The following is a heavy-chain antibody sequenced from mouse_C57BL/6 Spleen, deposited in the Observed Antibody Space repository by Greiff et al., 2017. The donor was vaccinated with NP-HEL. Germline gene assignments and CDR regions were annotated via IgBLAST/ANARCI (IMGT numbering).Heavy chain of an antibody. CDR2: INPNYGTT. D-gene: IGHD1-1*01. V-gene: IGHV1-39*01. CDR1: GYSFTDYN. Sequence: EVKLVESGPELVKPGASVKISCKASGYSFTDYNMNWVKQSNGKSLEWIGVINPNYGTTSYNQKFKGKATLTVDQSSSTAYMQLNSLTSEDSAVYYCARSLGSSYYFDYWGQGTTLTVSS. J-gene: IGHJ2*01. CDR3: ARSLGSSYYFDY.